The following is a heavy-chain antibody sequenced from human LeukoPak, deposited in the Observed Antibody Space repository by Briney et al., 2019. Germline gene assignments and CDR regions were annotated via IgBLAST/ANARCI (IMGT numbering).Heavy chain of an antibody. J-gene: IGHJ4*02. D-gene: IGHD3-9*01. Sequence: SETLSLTCTVSGGSISSSSYYWGWIRQPPGKGLEWIGYIYYSGSTNYNPSLKSRVTISVDTSKNQFSLKLSSVTAADTAVYYCARELSYFDWYSFDYWGQGTLVTVSS. CDR1: GGSISSSSYY. V-gene: IGHV4-61*05. CDR3: ARELSYFDWYSFDY. CDR2: IYYSGST.